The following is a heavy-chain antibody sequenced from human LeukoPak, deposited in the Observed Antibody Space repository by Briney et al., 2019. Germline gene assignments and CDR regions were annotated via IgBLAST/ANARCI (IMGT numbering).Heavy chain of an antibody. CDR3: ARVTNDYVWGSYRADNYYFDY. CDR1: GGSISRYY. Sequence: PSETLSLTCTVSGGSISRYYWSWIRQPPGKGLEWIGYSYYSGSTNYNPSLKSRVTISVDTSKNQFSLKLSSVTAADTAVYYCARVTNDYVWGSYRADNYYFDYWGQGTLVTVSS. D-gene: IGHD3-16*02. J-gene: IGHJ4*02. CDR2: SYYSGST. V-gene: IGHV4-59*01.